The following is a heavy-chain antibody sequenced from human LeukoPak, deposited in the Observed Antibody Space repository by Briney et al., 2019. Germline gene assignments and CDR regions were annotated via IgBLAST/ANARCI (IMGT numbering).Heavy chain of an antibody. J-gene: IGHJ4*02. CDR2: IRYDGSDK. Sequence: GGCLRLSCAASKFTFIDYGIHWVRQAPGKGLEWVAFIRYDGSDKYYADSVKGRFTISRDNSKNTLYLQMNSLRAEDTAVYYCAKDEVVPAATPSFDYWGQGTLVTVSS. D-gene: IGHD2-2*02. CDR1: KFTFIDYG. CDR3: AKDEVVPAATPSFDY. V-gene: IGHV3-30*02.